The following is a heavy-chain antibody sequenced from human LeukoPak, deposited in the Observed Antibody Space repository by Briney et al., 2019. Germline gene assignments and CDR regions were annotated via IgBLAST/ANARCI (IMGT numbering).Heavy chain of an antibody. D-gene: IGHD2-15*01. V-gene: IGHV4-39*07. J-gene: IGHJ4*02. CDR1: GGSISSSSYY. CDR2: IYYSGST. Sequence: SESLSLTCTVSGGSISSSSYYWGWIRQPPGKGLDWIGSIYYSGSTYYNPSLKSRVTISGDTSKNQFSLKLSSVTAADTALYYCARVDYCSGGRCNPYFDYWGQGTLVTVSS. CDR3: ARVDYCSGGRCNPYFDY.